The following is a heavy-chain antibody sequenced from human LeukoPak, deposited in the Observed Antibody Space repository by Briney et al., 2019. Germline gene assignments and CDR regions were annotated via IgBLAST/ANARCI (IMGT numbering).Heavy chain of an antibody. V-gene: IGHV3-33*08. CDR1: GFTFSSYG. Sequence: GGALRLSCAASGFTFSSYGMHWVRQAPGKGLERVEVIWYDGSNKYYADSVKGRFTISRDNSKTTLYLQMNSLRAEDTAVYYCAREEYQLKRYFDYWGQGTLVTVSS. CDR2: IWYDGSNK. J-gene: IGHJ4*02. D-gene: IGHD2-2*01. CDR3: AREEYQLKRYFDY.